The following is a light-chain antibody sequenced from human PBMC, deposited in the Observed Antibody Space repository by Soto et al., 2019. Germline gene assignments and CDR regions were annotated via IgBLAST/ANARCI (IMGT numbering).Light chain of an antibody. CDR3: QQSYSTPRT. CDR1: QSIGGY. CDR2: AAS. Sequence: DIKMTQPPSSLSASLGARVTITGRASQSIGGYLNWYQQKPGKAPKLLIYAASSLQSGVPSRFSGSGSGTDFTLTISSLQPEDFATYYCQQSYSTPRTFGQGTKLEIK. V-gene: IGKV1-39*01. J-gene: IGKJ2*01.